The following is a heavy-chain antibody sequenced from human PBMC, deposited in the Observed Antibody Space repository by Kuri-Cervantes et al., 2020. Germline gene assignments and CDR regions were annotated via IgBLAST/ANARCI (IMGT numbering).Heavy chain of an antibody. CDR3: AKDRWRGQQLVQVRPGRD. J-gene: IGHJ4*02. V-gene: IGHV3-23*01. Sequence: GESLKISCAASGFTFRSYGMSWVRQAPGKGLEWVSAISGSGGSTYYADSVKGRFTISRDNSKNTLYLQMNSLRAEDTAVYYCAKDRWRGQQLVQVRPGRDWGQGTLVTVSS. D-gene: IGHD6-6*01. CDR1: GFTFRSYG. CDR2: ISGSGGST.